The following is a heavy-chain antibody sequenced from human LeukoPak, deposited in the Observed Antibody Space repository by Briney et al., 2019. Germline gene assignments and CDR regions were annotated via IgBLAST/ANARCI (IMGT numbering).Heavy chain of an antibody. V-gene: IGHV3-48*03. CDR2: ISSSGSTI. J-gene: IGHJ4*02. Sequence: GGSLRLSCAASGFTFSSYEMNWVRQAPGKGLEWVSYISSSGSTIYYADSVKGRFTISRDNAKNSLYLQMNSLRAEDTAVYYCARDADYGVTGTLFGYWGQGTLVTVSS. CDR3: ARDADYGVTGTLFGY. D-gene: IGHD4-17*01. CDR1: GFTFSSYE.